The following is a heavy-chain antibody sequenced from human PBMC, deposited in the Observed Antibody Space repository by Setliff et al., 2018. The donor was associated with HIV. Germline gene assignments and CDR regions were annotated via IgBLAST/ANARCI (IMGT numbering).Heavy chain of an antibody. D-gene: IGHD2-15*01. CDR3: ARQYGGSDQYYYGMDV. CDR2: INHSGRT. CDR1: GGSFSDNY. V-gene: IGHV4-34*01. J-gene: IGHJ6*02. Sequence: SETLSLTCAVYGGSFSDNYWSWIRQSPGKGLEWIGEINHSGRTKYSPSLRSRVSISVDTSKTQFSLKLSSATAADTAVYYCARQYGGSDQYYYGMDVWGQGTTVTVSS.